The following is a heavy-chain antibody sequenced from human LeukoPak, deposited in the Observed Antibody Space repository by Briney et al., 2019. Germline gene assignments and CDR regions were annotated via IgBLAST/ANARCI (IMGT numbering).Heavy chain of an antibody. J-gene: IGHJ6*03. Sequence: SETLSLTCAVYGGSFSGYYWSWIRQPPGKGLEWIGEINHSGSTNYNPSLKSRVTISVDTSKNQFSLNLSSVTAADTAVYYCARGTMVRELFPYYYYYYMDVWGKGTTVTISS. CDR3: ARGTMVRELFPYYYYYYMDV. CDR2: INHSGST. D-gene: IGHD3-10*01. CDR1: GGSFSGYY. V-gene: IGHV4-34*01.